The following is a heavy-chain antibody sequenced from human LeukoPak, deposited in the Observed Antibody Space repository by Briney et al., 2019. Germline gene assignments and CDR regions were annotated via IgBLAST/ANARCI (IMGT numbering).Heavy chain of an antibody. CDR3: ARKYCSGGSCYSDY. V-gene: IGHV3-21*01. Sequence: GGSLRLSCAASGFTFSSYSMNWVRQAPGKGLEWVSSISSSSSYIYYADSVKGRFTISRDNAKNSLYLQMNSLRAEDTAVYYCARKYCSGGSCYSDYWGQGTLVTVSS. D-gene: IGHD2-15*01. CDR1: GFTFSSYS. CDR2: ISSSSSYI. J-gene: IGHJ4*02.